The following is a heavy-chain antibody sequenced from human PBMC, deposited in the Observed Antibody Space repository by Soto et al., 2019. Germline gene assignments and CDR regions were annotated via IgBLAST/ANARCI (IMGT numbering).Heavy chain of an antibody. CDR3: AKPPAGYCTNGVCYFDY. D-gene: IGHD2-8*01. CDR1: GFTFSSYT. CDR2: ISGSGGST. Sequence: GGSLRLSCAASGFTFSSYTMSWVRQAPGKGLEWVPAISGSGGSTYYADSVKGRFTISRDNSKNTLYLQMNSLRAEDTAVYYCAKPPAGYCTNGVCYFDYWGQGTLVTVSS. V-gene: IGHV3-23*01. J-gene: IGHJ4*02.